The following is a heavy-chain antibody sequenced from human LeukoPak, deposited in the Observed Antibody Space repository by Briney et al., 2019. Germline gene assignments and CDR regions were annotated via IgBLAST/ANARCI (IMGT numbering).Heavy chain of an antibody. CDR3: ARHGHCTNGVCYSNYYYYMDV. D-gene: IGHD2-8*01. CDR2: IYPDDSDT. CDR1: GYSFTSSW. Sequence: GESLKISCKGSGYSFTSSWIGWVRQMPGKGLEWMGIIYPDDSDTRYSPSFEGQVIISVDKSISTAYLQWSSLKASDTATYYCARHGHCTNGVCYSNYYYYMDVWGKGTTITVSS. J-gene: IGHJ6*03. V-gene: IGHV5-51*01.